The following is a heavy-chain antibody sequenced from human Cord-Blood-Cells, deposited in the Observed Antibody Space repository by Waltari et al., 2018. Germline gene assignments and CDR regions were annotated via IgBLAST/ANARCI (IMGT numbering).Heavy chain of an antibody. J-gene: IGHJ4*02. CDR3: AKDRGGTGIPFDY. Sequence: EVQLLESGGGLVQPGGSLRLSCAASGFTFSSYAMSWVRQAPGKGLEWVSAIRGSGGSTYYADSVKGRFTISRDNSKNTLYLQMNSLRAEDTAVYYCAKDRGGTGIPFDYWGQGTLVTVSS. V-gene: IGHV3-23*01. CDR1: GFTFSSYA. D-gene: IGHD7-27*01. CDR2: IRGSGGST.